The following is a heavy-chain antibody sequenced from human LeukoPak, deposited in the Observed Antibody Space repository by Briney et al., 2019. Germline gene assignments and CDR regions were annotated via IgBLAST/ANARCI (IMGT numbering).Heavy chain of an antibody. CDR2: ISGSGGST. D-gene: IGHD2-21*01. CDR1: GFTFSSYA. CDR3: AKESRSLPYYSFDY. J-gene: IGHJ4*02. V-gene: IGHV3-23*01. Sequence: AGGSLRLSCAASGFTFSSYAMSWVRQAPGKGLEWVLIISGSGGSTYYADSVKGRFTISRDNTQNTLYLQMNSLSAEDTAVYYCAKESRSLPYYSFDYWGQGTLVTVSS.